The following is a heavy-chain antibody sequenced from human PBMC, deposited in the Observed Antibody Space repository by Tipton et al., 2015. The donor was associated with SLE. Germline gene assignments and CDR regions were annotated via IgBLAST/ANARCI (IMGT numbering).Heavy chain of an antibody. D-gene: IGHD3-22*01. V-gene: IGHV4-34*01. CDR1: GGSFSGYY. J-gene: IGHJ3*02. Sequence: TLSLTCAVYGGSFSGYYWSWIRQPPGKGLEWIGEINHSGSTNYNPSLKSRVTMSVDTSKNQFSLKLSSVTAADTAVYYCARDGAMIVPRGSFDIWGQGTMVTVSS. CDR3: ARDGAMIVPRGSFDI. CDR2: INHSGST.